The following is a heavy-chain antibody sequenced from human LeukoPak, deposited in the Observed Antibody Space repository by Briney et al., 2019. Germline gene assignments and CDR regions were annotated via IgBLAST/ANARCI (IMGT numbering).Heavy chain of an antibody. Sequence: PGGSLRLSCAASGFTFSFYWMSWVRQAPGKGLEWVANIKEDGSEKFYVDSVKGRFTISGDNAKNSLYLQMTSLRAEDTALYYCARDTHLSYAAGFDCWGQGTLVTVSS. CDR3: ARDTHLSYAAGFDC. V-gene: IGHV3-7*01. J-gene: IGHJ4*02. CDR2: IKEDGSEK. CDR1: GFTFSFYW. D-gene: IGHD3-10*01.